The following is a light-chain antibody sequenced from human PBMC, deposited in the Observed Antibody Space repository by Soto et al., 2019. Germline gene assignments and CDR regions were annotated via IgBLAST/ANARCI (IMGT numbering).Light chain of an antibody. CDR1: SSDVGTYNY. Sequence: QSALTQPASVSGSPGQSITISCTGTSSDVGTYNYVSWYQLHPGKAPKLMVYEVSNRPSGVSNRFSGSKSGNTASLTISGLLAEDEADYHCSSYTSSSTYVFGTGTKLTVL. J-gene: IGLJ1*01. CDR3: SSYTSSSTYV. V-gene: IGLV2-14*01. CDR2: EVS.